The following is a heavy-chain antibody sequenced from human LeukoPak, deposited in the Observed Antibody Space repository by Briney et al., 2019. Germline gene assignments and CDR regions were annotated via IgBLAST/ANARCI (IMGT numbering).Heavy chain of an antibody. D-gene: IGHD3-3*01. CDR2: IYYSGST. CDR3: ARGLGVVPHYFDY. CDR1: GVSISSYY. V-gene: IGHV4-59*01. J-gene: IGHJ4*02. Sequence: PSETLSLTCTVSGVSISSYYWTWIRQPPGEGLEWIGYIYYSGSTNYNPSLKSRVTISVDTSKNQFSLKLSSVTAADTAVYYCARGLGVVPHYFDYWGQGTLVTVSS.